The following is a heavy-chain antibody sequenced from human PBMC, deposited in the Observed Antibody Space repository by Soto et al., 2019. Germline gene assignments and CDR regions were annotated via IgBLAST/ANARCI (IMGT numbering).Heavy chain of an antibody. D-gene: IGHD5-12*01. CDR3: ARVPILRPPVDIGATDPFDVFDI. CDR1: GYTFTSYG. CDR2: ISAYNGNT. J-gene: IGHJ3*02. V-gene: IGHV1-18*01. Sequence: ASVKVSCKASGYTFTSYGISWVRQAPGQGLEWMGWISAYNGNTNYAQKLQGRVTMTTDTSTSTAYMELRSLRSDDTAVYYCARVPILRPPVDIGATDPFDVFDIGGQGKMVTVSS.